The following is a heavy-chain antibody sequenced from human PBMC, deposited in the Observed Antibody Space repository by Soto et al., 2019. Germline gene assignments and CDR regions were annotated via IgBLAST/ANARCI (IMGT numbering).Heavy chain of an antibody. CDR1: GGPIINGDSY. Sequence: SETLSLTCTVSGGPIINGDSYLNWIRLHPEKGLEWMGYINYRGTTNYNPALKSRILISVDTSKNQFSLRLTSVTAADTAVYYCARDAPGAAPYWGQGTLVTVSS. D-gene: IGHD6-13*01. V-gene: IGHV4-31*03. CDR3: ARDAPGAAPY. CDR2: INYRGTT. J-gene: IGHJ4*02.